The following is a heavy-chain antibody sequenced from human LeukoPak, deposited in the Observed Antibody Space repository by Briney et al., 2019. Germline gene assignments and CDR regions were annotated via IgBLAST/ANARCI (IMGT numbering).Heavy chain of an antibody. CDR1: GGSISTYH. CDR3: ARDKEHSYGRYFDF. V-gene: IGHV4-59*01. D-gene: IGHD5-18*01. CDR2: MRDTGNN. Sequence: SETLSLTCTVSGGSISTYHWNWIRKSPGKGLEWIGFMRDTGNNNYNPSLRSRVTMFTVTSKNQFSLELSSVTAADTAVYYCARDKEHSYGRYFDFWARGISVTVSS. J-gene: IGHJ4*02.